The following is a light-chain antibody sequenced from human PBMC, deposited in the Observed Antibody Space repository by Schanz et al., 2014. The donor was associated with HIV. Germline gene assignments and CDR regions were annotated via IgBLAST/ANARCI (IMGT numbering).Light chain of an antibody. CDR2: SNN. CDR3: GTWDSSLSAVV. J-gene: IGLJ2*01. V-gene: IGLV1-44*01. Sequence: QSVLTQPPSASGTPGQRVTIPCSGSSSNIGSNSVNWYQQLPGTAPKLLIYSNNQRPSGVPDRFSGSKSGTSASLAISGLQTGDEADYYCGTWDSSLSAVVFGGGTKLTVL. CDR1: SSNIGSNS.